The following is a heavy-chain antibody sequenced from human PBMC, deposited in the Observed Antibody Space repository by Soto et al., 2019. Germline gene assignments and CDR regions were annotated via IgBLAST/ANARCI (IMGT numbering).Heavy chain of an antibody. D-gene: IGHD1-26*01. J-gene: IGHJ4*02. Sequence: GASVKVSCKASGGTFSSYAISWVRQAPGQGLEWMGGIIPIFGTANYAQKFQGRVTTTADESTSTAYMELSSLRSEDTAVYYCAAQYSGSSTLYWGQGTLVTVSS. CDR3: AAQYSGSSTLY. CDR2: IIPIFGTA. V-gene: IGHV1-69*13. CDR1: GGTFSSYA.